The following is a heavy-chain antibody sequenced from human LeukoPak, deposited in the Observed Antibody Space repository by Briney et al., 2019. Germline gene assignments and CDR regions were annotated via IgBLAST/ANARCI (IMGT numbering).Heavy chain of an antibody. CDR3: TTKSGDFWSGFVN. Sequence: ASVTASCKVCGNSLSEFSIQWVRQAPGKGLECMGGFDPEEAKMVYAQNFQGRVTMTEDTSTQTAYMELSGLTSDDTAVYYCTTKSGDFWSGFVNWGQGTLVTVSS. CDR2: FDPEEAKM. V-gene: IGHV1-24*01. J-gene: IGHJ4*02. D-gene: IGHD3-3*01. CDR1: GNSLSEFS.